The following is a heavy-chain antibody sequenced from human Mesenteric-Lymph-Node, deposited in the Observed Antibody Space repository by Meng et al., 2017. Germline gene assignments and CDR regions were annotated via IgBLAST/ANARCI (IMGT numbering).Heavy chain of an antibody. CDR1: GGSVSSSSFY. CDR3: TRGTYTFGHFWYFDL. Sequence: QLQVQESGPGLVKPSETLSPICSGSGGSVSSSSFYWVWIRQPPGMTLEWIGSIDYSTYVHYNASLKSRVTMSIDTSKKQISLKLNSVTAADTAVYYCTRGTYTFGHFWYFDLWGHGTLVTVSS. CDR2: IDYSTYV. V-gene: IGHV4-39*01. J-gene: IGHJ2*01. D-gene: IGHD5-18*01.